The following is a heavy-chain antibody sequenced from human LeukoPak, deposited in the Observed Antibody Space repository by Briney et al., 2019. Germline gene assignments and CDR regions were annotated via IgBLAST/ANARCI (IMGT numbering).Heavy chain of an antibody. J-gene: IGHJ4*02. D-gene: IGHD2-21*02. CDR1: GFSFSGHW. V-gene: IGHV3-48*01. CDR3: ARERSSLSVVTEES. CDR2: ISSSSSTI. Sequence: GGSLRLSCTASGFSFSGHWMHWVRQAPGKGLEWVSYISSSSSTIYYADPVKGRFTISRDNAKNSLYLQMNSLRAEDTAVYYCARERSSLSVVTEESWGQGTLVTVSS.